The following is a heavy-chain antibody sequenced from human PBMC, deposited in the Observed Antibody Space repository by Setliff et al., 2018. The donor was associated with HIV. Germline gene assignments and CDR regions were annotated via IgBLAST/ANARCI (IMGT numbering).Heavy chain of an antibody. CDR3: AREDYYYYGMDV. CDR1: GGSFSGYY. CDR2: IYTSGST. V-gene: IGHV4-4*07. J-gene: IGHJ6*02. Sequence: TSETLSLTCAVYGGSFSGYYWSWIRQPAGKGLEWIGRIYTSGSTNYNPSLKSRVTISVDTSKNQFSLKLSSVTAADTAVYYCAREDYYYYGMDVWGQGTTVTVSS.